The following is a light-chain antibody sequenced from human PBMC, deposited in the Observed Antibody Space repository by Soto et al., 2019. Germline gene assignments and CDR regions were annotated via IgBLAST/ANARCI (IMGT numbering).Light chain of an antibody. J-gene: IGKJ2*01. CDR1: QDVSRNH. V-gene: IGKV3-20*01. CDR2: SAS. CDR3: QAYAGSPYT. Sequence: EMVLTQSPGTLSLSPGERGTLSCRASQDVSRNHLAWYQQKPGQAPRLLIYSASSRPSGIPDRFSGSGSGTDFSLTISRLESEECAVYYCQAYAGSPYTFGQGTKLEIK.